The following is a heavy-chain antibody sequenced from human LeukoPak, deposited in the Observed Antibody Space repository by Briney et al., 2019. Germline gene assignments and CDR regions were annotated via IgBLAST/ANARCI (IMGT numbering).Heavy chain of an antibody. CDR2: INPSGGST. D-gene: IGHD3-10*01. CDR3: ARGPRITMVRGGQWYYYMDV. Sequence: ASVKVSCKASGYTFTSYDISWVRQAPGQGLEWMGIINPSGGSTNYAQKFQGRVTVTRDTSTSTVYMELSSLRFEDTAVYYCARGPRITMVRGGQWYYYMDVWGKGTTVTISS. J-gene: IGHJ6*03. V-gene: IGHV1-46*01. CDR1: GYTFTSYD.